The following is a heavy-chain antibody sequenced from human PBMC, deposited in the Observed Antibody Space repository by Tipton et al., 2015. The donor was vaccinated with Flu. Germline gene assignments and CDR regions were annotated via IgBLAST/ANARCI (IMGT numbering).Heavy chain of an antibody. D-gene: IGHD2-15*01. Sequence: SLRLSCAASGFTFSSYGMHWVRQAPGKGLEWVAVIWYDGSNKYYADSVKGRFTISRDNSKNTLYLQMNSLRAEDTAVYYCARTGSGPLSDYFDYWGQGTLVTVSS. J-gene: IGHJ4*02. CDR3: ARTGSGPLSDYFDY. CDR1: GFTFSSYG. CDR2: IWYDGSNK. V-gene: IGHV3-33*08.